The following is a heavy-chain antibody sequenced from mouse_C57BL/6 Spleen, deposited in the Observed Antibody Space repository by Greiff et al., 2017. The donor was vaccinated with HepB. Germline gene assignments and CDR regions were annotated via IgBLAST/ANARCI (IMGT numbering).Heavy chain of an antibody. CDR2: ISYSGST. D-gene: IGHD2-1*01. Sequence: DVKLVESGPGMVKPSQSLSLTCTVTGYSITSGYDWHWIRHFPGNKLEWMGYISYSGSTNYNPSLKSRISITHDTSKNHFFLKLNSVTTEDTATYYCARDGGNSRGAWFAYWGQGTLVTVSA. J-gene: IGHJ3*01. V-gene: IGHV3-1*01. CDR1: GYSITSGYD. CDR3: ARDGGNSRGAWFAY.